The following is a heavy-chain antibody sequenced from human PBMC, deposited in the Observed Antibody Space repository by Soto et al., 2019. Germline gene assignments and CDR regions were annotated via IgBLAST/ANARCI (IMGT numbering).Heavy chain of an antibody. CDR2: MYFGGSF. D-gene: IGHD1-26*01. Sequence: PSETLSLTCTVSGASVSDGYWSWIRQPPGKELEWIGFMYFGGSFNYNPSLTGRVTISVETSKNQFSMTMTSVTAADTSVYFCARSYYDATGFAVDPWGQGTLVTV. CDR3: ARSYYDATGFAVDP. J-gene: IGHJ5*02. CDR1: GASVSDGY. V-gene: IGHV4-59*02.